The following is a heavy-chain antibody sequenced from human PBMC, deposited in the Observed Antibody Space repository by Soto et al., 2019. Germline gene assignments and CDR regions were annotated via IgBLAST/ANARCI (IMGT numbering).Heavy chain of an antibody. CDR1: GYTFTSYG. D-gene: IGHD1-26*01. CDR2: ISAYNGNT. Sequence: ASVKVSCKASGYTFTSYGISWVRQAPGQGSEWMGWISAYNGNTNYAQKLQGRVTMTTDTSTSTAYMELRSLRSDDTAVYYCAREPKSGSYLGAFDIWGKGTMVTVSS. CDR3: AREPKSGSYLGAFDI. J-gene: IGHJ3*02. V-gene: IGHV1-18*01.